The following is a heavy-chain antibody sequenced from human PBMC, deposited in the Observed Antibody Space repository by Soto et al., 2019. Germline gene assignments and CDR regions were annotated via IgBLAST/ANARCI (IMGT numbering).Heavy chain of an antibody. Sequence: EVQLVESGGGLVQPGGSLRLSCAASGFTFSSYSMNWVRQAPGKGLEWVSYISSSSSTIYYADSVKGRFTISRDNANNSLYLQMNSLRAEDTAVYYCARDRVGVVVAATSYYYMDVWGKGTPVTVSS. CDR1: GFTFSSYS. CDR3: ARDRVGVVVAATSYYYMDV. V-gene: IGHV3-48*01. CDR2: ISSSSSTI. J-gene: IGHJ6*03. D-gene: IGHD2-15*01.